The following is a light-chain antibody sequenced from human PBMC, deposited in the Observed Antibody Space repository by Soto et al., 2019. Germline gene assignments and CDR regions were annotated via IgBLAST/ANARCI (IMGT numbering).Light chain of an antibody. V-gene: IGKV1-5*01. CDR1: QSISSW. CDR3: QQYNSYSPRT. J-gene: IGKJ1*01. Sequence: DIQITQSPSTLSASVGDRVTITCRASQSISSWLAWYQQKPGQAPNLLIYDASSLESGVPSRFSGSGSGTEITLTISSLQPDDFATYYCQQYNSYSPRTFGQGTKVDIK. CDR2: DAS.